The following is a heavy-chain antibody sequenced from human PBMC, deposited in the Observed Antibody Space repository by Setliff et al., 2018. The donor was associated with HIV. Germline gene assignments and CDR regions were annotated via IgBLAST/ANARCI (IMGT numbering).Heavy chain of an antibody. V-gene: IGHV1-2*02. CDR1: GYTFTGYY. CDR2: INPNSGGT. D-gene: IGHD2-21*01. CDR3: TRGRVVVIAAVKYYYYFDV. Sequence: ASVKVSCKASGYTFTGYYMHWVRQAPGQGLEWMGWINPNSGGTNYAQKFQGRVTMTRDTSISTAYMELSSLRSDDTAVYYCTRGRVVVIAAVKYYYYFDVWGKGTTVTVSS. J-gene: IGHJ6*03.